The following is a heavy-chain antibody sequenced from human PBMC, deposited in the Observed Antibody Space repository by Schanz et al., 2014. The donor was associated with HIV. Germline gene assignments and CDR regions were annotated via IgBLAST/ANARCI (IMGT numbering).Heavy chain of an antibody. CDR1: GFTFSSSG. CDR3: AREIGGQQLTGNQYYYYYYGMDV. CDR2: MWSDGSNK. Sequence: QVQLVESGGGVVQPGRSLRLSCAASGFTFSSSGMHWVRQAPGKGLQWVAVMWSDGSNKYSGDSVKGRFTISRDNSKNTLYLQMNSLRAEDTAVYYCAREIGGQQLTGNQYYYYYYGMDVWGQGTTVTVSS. D-gene: IGHD6-13*01. J-gene: IGHJ6*02. V-gene: IGHV3-33*08.